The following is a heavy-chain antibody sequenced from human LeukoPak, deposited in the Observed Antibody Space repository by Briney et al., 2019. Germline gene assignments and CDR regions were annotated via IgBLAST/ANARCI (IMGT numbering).Heavy chain of an antibody. CDR3: TRHHAEILVPND. V-gene: IGHV4-39*01. J-gene: IGHJ4*02. Sequence: SETLSLTCTVSGGYIISRSHYWGWIRQPPGKGLEWIGSVYYSGNTYYNPSLKTRATISIDTPTSKNQFSLTLSSVTAADTAVYYCTRHHAEILVPNDWGQGTLVTVSS. D-gene: IGHD1-1*01. CDR1: GGYIISRSHY. CDR2: VYYSGNT.